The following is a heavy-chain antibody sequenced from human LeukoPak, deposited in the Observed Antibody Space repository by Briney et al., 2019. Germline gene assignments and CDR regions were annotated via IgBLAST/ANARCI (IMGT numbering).Heavy chain of an antibody. Sequence: SETLSLTCTVSGGSISNYYWSWIRQPPGKGLEWIGYIYYSGSSNYNPSLKSRVTISVDTSKNQFSLKLSSVTAADTAVYYCARHYGSSSSWYIGAFDIWGQGTMVTVSS. CDR3: ARHYGSSSSWYIGAFDI. D-gene: IGHD6-13*01. J-gene: IGHJ3*02. V-gene: IGHV4-59*08. CDR2: IYYSGSS. CDR1: GGSISNYY.